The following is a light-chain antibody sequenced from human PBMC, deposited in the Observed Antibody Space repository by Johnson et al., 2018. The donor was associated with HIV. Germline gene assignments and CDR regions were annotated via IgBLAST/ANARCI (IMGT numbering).Light chain of an antibody. J-gene: IGLJ1*01. CDR1: SSNIVNNY. V-gene: IGLV1-51*01. CDR2: DNN. Sequence: QSVLTKPPSVSAAPGQKVTISCSGSSSNIVNNYVSWYQQLPGTAPKLLIYDNNKRPSGIPDRFSGSKSGTSATLGITGLQTGDEADYYCGTWDSSLSAGPYVFGTGTKVTVL. CDR3: GTWDSSLSAGPYV.